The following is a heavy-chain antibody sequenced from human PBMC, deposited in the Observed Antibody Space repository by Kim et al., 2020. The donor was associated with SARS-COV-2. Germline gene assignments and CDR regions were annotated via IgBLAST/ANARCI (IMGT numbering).Heavy chain of an antibody. CDR1: GGSISSYY. CDR2: IYYSGST. D-gene: IGHD6-6*01. V-gene: IGHV4-59*08. Sequence: SETLSLTCTVSGGSISSYYWSWIRQPPGKGLEWIGYIYYSGSTNYNPSLKSRVTISVDTSKNQFSLKLSSVTAADTAVYYCARGGLEQLRGSSFDYWGQGTLVTVSS. CDR3: ARGGLEQLRGSSFDY. J-gene: IGHJ4*02.